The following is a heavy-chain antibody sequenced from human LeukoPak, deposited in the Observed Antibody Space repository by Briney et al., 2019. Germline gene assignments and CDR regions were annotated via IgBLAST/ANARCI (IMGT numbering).Heavy chain of an antibody. J-gene: IGHJ5*02. D-gene: IGHD2-15*01. CDR1: GSSFTSYW. CDR2: IVPSDSYT. Sequence: GESLNTSCKASGSSFTSYWISWARQLHGKGLEWMGRIVPSDSYTNYSPSFQGHVTISADKSISTAYLQWSSLKASDTAMYYCARHIVVVAAGLNWFDPWGQGTLVTVSS. V-gene: IGHV5-10-1*01. CDR3: ARHIVVVAAGLNWFDP.